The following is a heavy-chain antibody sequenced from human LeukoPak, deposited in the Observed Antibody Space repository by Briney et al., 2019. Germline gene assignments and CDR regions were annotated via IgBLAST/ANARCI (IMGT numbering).Heavy chain of an antibody. CDR3: AIIYLIVGATTFDY. CDR2: ISSRSSYI. V-gene: IGHV3-21*01. D-gene: IGHD1-26*01. CDR1: GTTFSSYS. J-gene: IGHJ4*02. Sequence: PGGSLRLSCEASGTTFSSYSMNWVRQAPGKGLEWVSSISSRSSYIYYADSVKGRFTISRDNAKNVLYLQMNSLRAEDTAVYYCAIIYLIVGATTFDYWGQGTLVTVSS.